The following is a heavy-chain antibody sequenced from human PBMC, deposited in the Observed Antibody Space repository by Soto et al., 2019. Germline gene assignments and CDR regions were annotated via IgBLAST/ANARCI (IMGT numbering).Heavy chain of an antibody. Sequence: LXLSCAASGFTFSDYYMSWIRQAPGKGLEWVSYISSSGSTIYYADSVKGRFTISRDNAKNSLYLQMNSLRAEDTAVYYCARAGFWSGYYTYYFDSWGQGTLVTVSS. D-gene: IGHD3-3*01. CDR1: GFTFSDYY. CDR2: ISSSGSTI. CDR3: ARAGFWSGYYTYYFDS. V-gene: IGHV3-11*01. J-gene: IGHJ4*02.